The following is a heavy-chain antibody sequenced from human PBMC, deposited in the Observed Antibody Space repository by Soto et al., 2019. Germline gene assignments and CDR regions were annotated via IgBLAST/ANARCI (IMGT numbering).Heavy chain of an antibody. Sequence: QVQLVESGGGVVQPGRSLRLSCAASGFTFSSYAMHWVRQAPGKGLEWVAFISFDGSNKYYADSVKGRFTISRDNSNTTLYLQMNSLRAEDTAVYYCARDAVPSCFDYWGQGTLVTVSS. CDR2: ISFDGSNK. J-gene: IGHJ4*02. CDR3: ARDAVPSCFDY. V-gene: IGHV3-30*01. CDR1: GFTFSSYA.